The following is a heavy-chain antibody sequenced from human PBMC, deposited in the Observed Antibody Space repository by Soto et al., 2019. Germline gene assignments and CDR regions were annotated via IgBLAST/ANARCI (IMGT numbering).Heavy chain of an antibody. D-gene: IGHD4-17*01. CDR1: GGSFSGYY. CDR3: ARDGMTTVTIYYYYGMDV. CDR2: INHSGST. V-gene: IGHV4-34*01. J-gene: IGHJ6*02. Sequence: SETLSLTCAVYGGSFSGYYWSWIRQPPGKGLEWIGEINHSGSTNYNPSLKSRVTISVDTSKNQFSLKLSSVTAADTAVYYCARDGMTTVTIYYYYGMDVWGQGTTVTVS.